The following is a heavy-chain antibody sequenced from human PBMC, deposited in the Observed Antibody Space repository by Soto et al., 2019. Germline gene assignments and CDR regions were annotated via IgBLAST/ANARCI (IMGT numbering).Heavy chain of an antibody. Sequence: EVQLLESGGGLVQPGGSLRLSCAASGFTFSSYAMSWVRQAPGKGLEWVSAISGGTSSTYYAVSVKGRFTISRDNSKNTLYLQMNSLRAEDTAVYYCAKERWAAAGTPTLDYWGQGTLVTVSS. CDR2: ISGGTSST. J-gene: IGHJ4*02. V-gene: IGHV3-23*01. CDR3: AKERWAAAGTPTLDY. CDR1: GFTFSSYA. D-gene: IGHD6-13*01.